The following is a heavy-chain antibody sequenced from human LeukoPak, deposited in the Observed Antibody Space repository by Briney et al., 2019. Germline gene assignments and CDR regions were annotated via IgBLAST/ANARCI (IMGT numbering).Heavy chain of an antibody. J-gene: IGHJ4*02. CDR2: ISGSGGST. V-gene: IGHV3-23*01. CDR3: AKGSLLQLRYFDWLSQPLDY. Sequence: GGSLRLSCAASGFTFSSYAMSWVRQAPGKGLEWVSAISGSGGSTYYADSVKGRFTISRDNSKNTLYLQMNSLRAEDTAVYYCAKGSLLQLRYFDWLSQPLDYWGQGTLVTVSS. CDR1: GFTFSSYA. D-gene: IGHD3-9*01.